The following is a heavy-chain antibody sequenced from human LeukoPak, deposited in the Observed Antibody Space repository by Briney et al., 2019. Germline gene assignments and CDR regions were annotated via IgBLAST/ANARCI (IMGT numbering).Heavy chain of an antibody. CDR3: AKDEVGGHLAS. V-gene: IGHV3-7*01. CDR2: VNENGRET. J-gene: IGHJ5*02. CDR1: GFTFSSYA. Sequence: GGSLRLSCAASGFTFSSYAMHWVRQAPGEGLECVAKVNENGRETHYADSVKGRFTISRDNSKNSVSLLMYNLRVEDTAVYYCAKDEVGGHLASWGQGILVIIS.